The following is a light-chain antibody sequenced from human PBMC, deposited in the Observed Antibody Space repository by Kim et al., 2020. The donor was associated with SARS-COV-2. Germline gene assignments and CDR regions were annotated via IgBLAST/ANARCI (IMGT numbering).Light chain of an antibody. CDR3: QSYASPDVV. J-gene: IGLJ2*01. V-gene: IGLV6-57*04. CDR2: EDK. Sequence: NFMLTQPHSVSESTGKTVTISCTRSSGSIANNYVHWYQQRPGSAPTTVIYEDKQRPSGVPDRFSGSIDRSSNSASLTISGLKTEDEADYYCQSYASPDVVFGGGTQLTVL. CDR1: SGSIANNY.